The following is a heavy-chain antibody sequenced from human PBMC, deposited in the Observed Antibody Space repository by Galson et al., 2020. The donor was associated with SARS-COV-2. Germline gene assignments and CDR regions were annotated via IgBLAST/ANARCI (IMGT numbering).Heavy chain of an antibody. CDR1: GGTFSSYA. V-gene: IGHV1-69*13. Sequence: SVKVSCKASGGTFSSYAISWVRQAPGQGLEWMGGIIPIFGTANYAQKFQGRVTITADDSTSTAYMELSSLRSEDTAVYYCARGLDYYDSSGYYFYFDYWGQGTLVTVSS. J-gene: IGHJ4*02. CDR2: IIPIFGTA. CDR3: ARGLDYYDSSGYYFYFDY. D-gene: IGHD3-22*01.